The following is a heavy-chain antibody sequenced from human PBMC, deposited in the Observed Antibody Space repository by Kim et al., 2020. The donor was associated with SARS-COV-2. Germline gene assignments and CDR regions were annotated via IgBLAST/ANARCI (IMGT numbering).Heavy chain of an antibody. CDR2: ISYDGSNK. Sequence: GGSLRLSCAASGFTFSSYGMHWVRQAPGKGLEWVAVISYDGSNKYYADSVKGRFTISRDNSKNTLYLQMNSLRAEDTAVYYCAKDYSLGVGSGWYFYYYGMDVWRQGTTVTVSS. CDR1: GFTFSSYG. J-gene: IGHJ6*02. D-gene: IGHD6-19*01. V-gene: IGHV3-30*18. CDR3: AKDYSLGVGSGWYFYYYGMDV.